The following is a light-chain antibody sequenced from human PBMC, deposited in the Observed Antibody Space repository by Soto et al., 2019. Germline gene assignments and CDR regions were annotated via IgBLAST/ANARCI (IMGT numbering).Light chain of an antibody. CDR2: EVS. Sequence: QPVLTQPASVSGSPGQSITISCTGTSSDVGGYKYVSWYQQHPGKAPKLMIYEVSNRPSGVPNRFSASKSGNTASLTISGLQAEDEADYFCSSYTSSTTTTVVFGGGTQLTVL. CDR1: SSDVGGYKY. CDR3: SSYTSSTTTTVV. J-gene: IGLJ2*01. V-gene: IGLV2-14*01.